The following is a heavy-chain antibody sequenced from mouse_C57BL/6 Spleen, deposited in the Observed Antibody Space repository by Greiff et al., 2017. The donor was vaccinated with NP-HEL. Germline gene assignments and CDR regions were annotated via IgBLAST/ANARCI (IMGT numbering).Heavy chain of an antibody. CDR2: ISDGGSYT. D-gene: IGHD2-4*01. J-gene: IGHJ2*01. CDR1: GFTFSSYA. V-gene: IGHV5-4*01. Sequence: EVHLVESGGGLVKPGGSLKLSCAASGFTFSSYAMSWVRQTPEKRLEWVATISDGGSYTYYPDNVKGRFTISRDNAKNNLYLQMSHLKSEDTAMYYCARMRDYDGNYFDYWGQGTTLTVSS. CDR3: ARMRDYDGNYFDY.